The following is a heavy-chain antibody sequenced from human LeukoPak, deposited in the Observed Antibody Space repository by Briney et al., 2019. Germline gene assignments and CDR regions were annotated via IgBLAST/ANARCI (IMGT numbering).Heavy chain of an antibody. CDR2: IIPIFGTA. Sequence: ASVTVPCKASGGTFNSYAISWVRQAPGQGLEWMGGIIPIFGTANYAQKFQGRVRITTDESTSTAYMELSSLRSEDTAVYYCARAYSSGWYREFDYWGQGTLVTVSS. D-gene: IGHD6-19*01. V-gene: IGHV1-69*05. J-gene: IGHJ4*02. CDR1: GGTFNSYA. CDR3: ARAYSSGWYREFDY.